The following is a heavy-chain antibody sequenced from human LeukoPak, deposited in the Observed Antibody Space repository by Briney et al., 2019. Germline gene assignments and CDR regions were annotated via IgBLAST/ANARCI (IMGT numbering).Heavy chain of an antibody. Sequence: PGGSLRLSCAASGFTFSSYAMSWVRQAPGKGLEWVSLISSGGITHSADSVKGRFTISRDNSKNTLYLQMNSLRVEDTAVYYCARGAGFMIEDWGQGTLVTVFS. CDR1: GFTFSSYA. V-gene: IGHV3-66*01. CDR3: ARGAGFMIED. D-gene: IGHD3-16*01. CDR2: ISSGGIT. J-gene: IGHJ4*02.